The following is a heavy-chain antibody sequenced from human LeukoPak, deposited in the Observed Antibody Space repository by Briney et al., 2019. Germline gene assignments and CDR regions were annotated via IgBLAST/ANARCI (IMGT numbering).Heavy chain of an antibody. Sequence: ASVKVSCKASGYPFTTYTLNWVRQAPGQGLEWMGWINPNSGGTNYAQKFQGWVTMTRDTSISTAYMELSRLRSDDTAVYYCARGAMVRGVITTIDYWGQGTLVTVSS. V-gene: IGHV1-2*04. CDR1: GYPFTTYT. CDR2: INPNSGGT. J-gene: IGHJ4*02. CDR3: ARGAMVRGVITTIDY. D-gene: IGHD3-10*01.